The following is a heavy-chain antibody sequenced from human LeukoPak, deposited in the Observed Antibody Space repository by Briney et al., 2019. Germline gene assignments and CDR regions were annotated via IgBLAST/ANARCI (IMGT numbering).Heavy chain of an antibody. Sequence: SETLSLTCTVSGGSISSYYWNWIRQPAGKGLEWIGRTYTSGSTDYNPSLKSRVTMSVDTSKNQFSLKLSSVTAADTAVYYCARDPIGYYGSGSPGAFDIWGQGTMVTVSS. J-gene: IGHJ3*02. D-gene: IGHD3-10*01. CDR2: TYTSGST. CDR1: GGSISSYY. V-gene: IGHV4-4*07. CDR3: ARDPIGYYGSGSPGAFDI.